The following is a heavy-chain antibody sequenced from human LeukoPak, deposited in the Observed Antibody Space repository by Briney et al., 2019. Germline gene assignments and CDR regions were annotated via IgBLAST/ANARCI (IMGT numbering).Heavy chain of an antibody. CDR1: GGTFSSYA. Sequence: ASVKVSCKASGGTFSSYAISWVRQAPGQGLEWMGGIIPIFGTANYAQKFQGRVTITADESTSTAYMELSSLRSEDTAVYYCAREGEMATIPDLFDYWGQGTLLTVSS. J-gene: IGHJ4*02. CDR3: AREGEMATIPDLFDY. CDR2: IIPIFGTA. V-gene: IGHV1-69*13. D-gene: IGHD5-24*01.